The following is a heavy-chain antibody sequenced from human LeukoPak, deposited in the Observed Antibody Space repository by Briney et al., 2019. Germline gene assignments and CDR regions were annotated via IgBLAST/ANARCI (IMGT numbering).Heavy chain of an antibody. V-gene: IGHV3-74*01. CDR1: GFTFSSYA. D-gene: IGHD6-6*01. J-gene: IGHJ6*02. Sequence: PGGSLRLSCSASGFTFSSYAMHWVRQVPGKGLVWVSRVNRDGSTTTYADSVKGRFTISRDNGKNTVYLQMNSLRAEDTAVYYCARDVHYGMDVWGQGTTVSVSS. CDR3: ARDVHYGMDV. CDR2: VNRDGSTT.